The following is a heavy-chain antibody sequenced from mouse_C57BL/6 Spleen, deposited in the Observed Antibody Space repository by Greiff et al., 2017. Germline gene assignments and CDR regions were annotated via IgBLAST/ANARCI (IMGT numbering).Heavy chain of an antibody. J-gene: IGHJ4*01. Sequence: QVQLQQPGAELVMPGASVKLSCKASGYTFTSYWMHWVKQRPGQGLEWIGEIDPSDSYTNYNQKFKGKSTLTVDKSSSTAYMQLSSLTSEDSAVYCCARGNDYVAMDYWGQGTSVTVSS. V-gene: IGHV1-69*01. CDR1: GYTFTSYW. CDR2: IDPSDSYT. CDR3: ARGNDYVAMDY.